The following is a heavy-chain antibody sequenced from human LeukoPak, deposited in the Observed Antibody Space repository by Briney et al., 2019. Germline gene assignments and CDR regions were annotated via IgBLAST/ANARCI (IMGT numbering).Heavy chain of an antibody. CDR1: GESFSGYY. D-gene: IGHD3-10*01. Sequence: SETLSLTCAVYGESFSGYYWSWIRQPPGKGLEWVWEINHSGSINYNPSLKSRVTISVGTSKNQFSLKLSSVTAADTAVYYCARRRGGENKWFDPWGQGTLVTVSS. J-gene: IGHJ5*02. CDR3: ARRRGGENKWFDP. V-gene: IGHV4-34*01. CDR2: INHSGSI.